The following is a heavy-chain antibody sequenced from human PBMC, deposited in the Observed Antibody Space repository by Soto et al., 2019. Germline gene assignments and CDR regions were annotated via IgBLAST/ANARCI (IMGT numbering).Heavy chain of an antibody. J-gene: IGHJ4*02. V-gene: IGHV4-59*01. CDR2: IIYRGST. D-gene: IGHD2-2*01. CDR1: GDSISSYY. CDR3: ARVRAEVVVDY. Sequence: SETLSLTCTVSGDSISSYYWSWIRQPPGKGLEFIGYIIYRGSTNYNPSLKTRVTMSVDTSKNQFSLKVNSVTAADTAVYYCARVRAEVVVDYWGQGTLVTVSS.